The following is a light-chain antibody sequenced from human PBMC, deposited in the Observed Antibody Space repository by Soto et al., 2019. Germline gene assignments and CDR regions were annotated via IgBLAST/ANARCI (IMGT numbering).Light chain of an antibody. Sequence: IVMTRAPATLSVSTGERVTRSWRARQSVGSNLAWYKQKPGKAPRLLIYGASTRATGIPARLSGSGSETEFTLPISSLQAEDSAVYYCQQRDSWPITFGQGTRLEIK. J-gene: IGKJ5*01. CDR2: GAS. V-gene: IGKV3-15*01. CDR1: QSVGSN. CDR3: QQRDSWPIT.